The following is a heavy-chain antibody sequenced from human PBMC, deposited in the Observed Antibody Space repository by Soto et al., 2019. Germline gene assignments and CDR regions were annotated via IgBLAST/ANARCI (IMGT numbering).Heavy chain of an antibody. J-gene: IGHJ4*02. D-gene: IGHD3-3*01. Sequence: GSLRLSCAASGFTFSSFGMNWVRQAPGKGLEWVSSISSSSIYIYYADSVKGRFTISRDNAKNSLYLQMSSLRAEDTAVYYCARVIEYDFWSGYYDYWGQGVLVTVSS. CDR2: ISSSSIYI. CDR3: ARVIEYDFWSGYYDY. V-gene: IGHV3-21*01. CDR1: GFTFSSFG.